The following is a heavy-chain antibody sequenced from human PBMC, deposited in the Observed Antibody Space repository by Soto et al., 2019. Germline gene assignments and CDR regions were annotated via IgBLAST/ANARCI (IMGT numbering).Heavy chain of an antibody. V-gene: IGHV3-15*01. Sequence: GGSLRLSCAASGFTFSTAWMTWVRQAPGRGLEWVARIKTTSDGGTIHYAAPVKGRFTISRDDSKDTLFLQMNSLKIEDTALYYCTRDPYGSTWGQGTLVTVSS. CDR3: TRDPYGST. J-gene: IGHJ5*02. CDR2: IKTTSDGGTI. D-gene: IGHD3-10*01. CDR1: GFTFSTAW.